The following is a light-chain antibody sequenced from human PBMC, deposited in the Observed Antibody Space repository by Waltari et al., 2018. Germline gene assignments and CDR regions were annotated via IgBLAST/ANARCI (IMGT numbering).Light chain of an antibody. CDR1: SSTIGSNH. CDR2: RNN. CDR3: AAWDDSLSGVV. J-gene: IGLJ2*01. Sequence: QSVLTQPPSASGTPGPRVTLSCSGGSSTIGSNHVYWYEQLPGTDPRLLIYRNNQRPSGVPDRFSGSKSGTSASLAISGRRSEDEADYYCAAWDDSLSGVVFGGGTKVTVL. V-gene: IGLV1-47*01.